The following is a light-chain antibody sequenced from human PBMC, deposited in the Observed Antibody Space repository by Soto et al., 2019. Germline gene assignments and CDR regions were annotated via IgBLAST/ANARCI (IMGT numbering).Light chain of an antibody. CDR2: DAS. V-gene: IGKV3-15*01. CDR1: QSVSSN. Sequence: EIVMTQSPAALSVSPGERATLSCRASQSVSSNLAWYQQKPGQAPRLLIYDASTRATGIPVRFSGSGSGTEFTLTLSSLQSEDFAVYYCRQYNNWPSFTFGPGTKVDIK. CDR3: RQYNNWPSFT. J-gene: IGKJ3*01.